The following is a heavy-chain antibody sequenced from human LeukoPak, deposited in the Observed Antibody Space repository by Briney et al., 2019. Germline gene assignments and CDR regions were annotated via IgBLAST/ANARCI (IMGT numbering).Heavy chain of an antibody. Sequence: GGSLRLSCAASGFTFTNAWMTWVRQAPGKGLEWVSYISSSGSTIYYADSVKGRFTISRDNAKNSLYLQMNSLRAEDTAVYYCASIVVVPAATDYWGQGTLVTVSS. V-gene: IGHV3-11*04. D-gene: IGHD2-2*01. J-gene: IGHJ4*02. CDR1: GFTFTNAW. CDR3: ASIVVVPAATDY. CDR2: ISSSGSTI.